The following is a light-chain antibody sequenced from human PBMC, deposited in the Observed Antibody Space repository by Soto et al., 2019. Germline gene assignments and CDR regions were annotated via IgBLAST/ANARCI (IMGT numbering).Light chain of an antibody. CDR2: DAS. J-gene: IGKJ2*01. Sequence: DIQMTQSPSSLSASVGDRVTITCQASQDISNDLNWYQQKPGKAPKLLIYDASNLETGVTSRFSGSGSGTDFTFTISSQQPEDIATYYCQQYDNLRYTFGQGTKLEIK. CDR3: QQYDNLRYT. V-gene: IGKV1-33*01. CDR1: QDISND.